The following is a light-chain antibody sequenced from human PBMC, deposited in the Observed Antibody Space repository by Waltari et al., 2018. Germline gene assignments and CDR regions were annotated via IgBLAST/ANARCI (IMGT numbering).Light chain of an antibody. CDR3: QQRSNWHT. Sequence: ENVLTQSPATLSLSPGEAATLSCRARQNGGNSLAWYHHKPGQAPRLLIYDAANRPSGLPARFSGSGSGTDFTLTISSLEPDDFAVYYCQQRSNWHTFGQGTRLEIK. CDR1: QNGGNS. J-gene: IGKJ2*01. V-gene: IGKV3-11*01. CDR2: DAA.